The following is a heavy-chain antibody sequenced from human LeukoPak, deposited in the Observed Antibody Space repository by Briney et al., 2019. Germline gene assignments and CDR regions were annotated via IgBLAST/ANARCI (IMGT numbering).Heavy chain of an antibody. Sequence: GGSLRLSCAASGFTFSNYDMHWVRQAPGKGLEWVAVIWYDGSNEYYADSVKGRFTISRDNSNNTLFLQMDSLRAEDTAVYYCSRGRYYNRSILDYWGQGTLVPVSS. J-gene: IGHJ4*02. CDR2: IWYDGSNE. D-gene: IGHD3-22*01. CDR1: GFTFSNYD. CDR3: SRGRYYNRSILDY. V-gene: IGHV3-33*01.